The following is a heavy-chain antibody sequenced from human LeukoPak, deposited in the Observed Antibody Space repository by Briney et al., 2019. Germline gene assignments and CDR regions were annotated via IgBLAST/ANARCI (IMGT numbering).Heavy chain of an antibody. CDR1: GFTFSNYA. CDR2: ISGSGGST. D-gene: IGHD3-16*02. V-gene: IGHV3-23*01. CDR3: AKDVRITFGGVIVQPFDY. J-gene: IGHJ4*02. Sequence: PGGSLRLSCTASGFTFSNYAMTWVRQAPGKGLEWVSAISGSGGSTYYADSVKGRFTISRDNSKNTVLLQMNSLRAEDTAVYYCAKDVRITFGGVIVQPFDYWGQGTLVTVSS.